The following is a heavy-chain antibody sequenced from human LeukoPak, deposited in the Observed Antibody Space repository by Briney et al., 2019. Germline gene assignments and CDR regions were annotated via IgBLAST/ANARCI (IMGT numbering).Heavy chain of an antibody. D-gene: IGHD6-6*01. CDR2: IKQDGSEK. Sequence: GGSLRLSCAASGFTFTHSWMSWVRQAPGKGLEWVANIKQDGSEKYYVDSVEGRFTIYRDNAKNSVYLQMNSLRGEDTAVYYCVRALGSSSADYWGQGTLVTVSS. CDR1: GFTFTHSW. CDR3: VRALGSSSADY. V-gene: IGHV3-7*01. J-gene: IGHJ4*02.